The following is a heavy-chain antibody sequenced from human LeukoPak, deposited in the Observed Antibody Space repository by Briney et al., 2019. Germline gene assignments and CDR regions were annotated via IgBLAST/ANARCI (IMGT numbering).Heavy chain of an antibody. CDR3: ARGPGGYYFDY. V-gene: IGHV4-38-2*02. CDR2: IYHSGST. J-gene: IGHJ4*02. D-gene: IGHD3-10*01. Sequence: SETLSLTCTVSGYSISSGYYWGWIRQPPGKGLEWIGSIYHSGSTYYNPSLKSRVTISVDTSKNQFSLNLTAADTAVYYCARGPGGYYFDYWGQGTLVTVSS. CDR1: GYSISSGYY.